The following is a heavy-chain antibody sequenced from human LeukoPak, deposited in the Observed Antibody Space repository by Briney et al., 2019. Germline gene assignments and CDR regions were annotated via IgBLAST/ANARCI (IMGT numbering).Heavy chain of an antibody. CDR3: ARLFHSSGSSGYAFDI. J-gene: IGHJ3*02. CDR2: INHSGST. Sequence: SETLSLTCAVYGGSFSGYYWSWIRQPPGKGLEWIGEINHSGSTNYNPSLKSRVTISVDTSKNQFSLKLSSVTAADTAVYYCARLFHSSGSSGYAFDIRGQGTMVTVSS. V-gene: IGHV4-34*01. D-gene: IGHD6-19*01. CDR1: GGSFSGYY.